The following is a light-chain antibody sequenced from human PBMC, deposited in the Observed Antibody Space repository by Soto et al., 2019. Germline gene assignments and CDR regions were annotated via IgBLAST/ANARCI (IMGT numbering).Light chain of an antibody. CDR1: SSDVGDYNY. Sequence: QSVLTQPPSASGSPGQSVTISCTGTSSDVGDYNYVSWYQQLPGKAPKLMIYEVSKRPSGVPDRFSGSKSGNTASLTVSGLQAEDEADYYCSPYAGSNNFVFGTGTKVTVL. V-gene: IGLV2-8*01. CDR3: SPYAGSNNFV. CDR2: EVS. J-gene: IGLJ1*01.